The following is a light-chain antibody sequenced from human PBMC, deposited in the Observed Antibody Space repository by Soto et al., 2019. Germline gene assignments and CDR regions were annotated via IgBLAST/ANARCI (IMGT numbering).Light chain of an antibody. Sequence: QSVLTQPPSSSGTPGQRVTISCSGSSSNIGSNTVNWYQQLPVTAPKLLIYNNNQRPSGVPDRFSGSKSGTSASLAISGLQSEDEADYYCAAWDDSLNGLVFGTGTKLTV. V-gene: IGLV1-44*01. J-gene: IGLJ1*01. CDR3: AAWDDSLNGLV. CDR2: NNN. CDR1: SSNIGSNT.